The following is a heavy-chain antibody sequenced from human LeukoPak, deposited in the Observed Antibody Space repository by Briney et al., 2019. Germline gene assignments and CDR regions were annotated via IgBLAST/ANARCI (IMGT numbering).Heavy chain of an antibody. J-gene: IGHJ4*02. D-gene: IGHD3-10*01. Sequence: SETLSLTCAVYGGSFSGYYWSWIRQPPGKGLEWIGEINHSGSTNYNPSLKSRVTISVDTSKNQFSLKLSSVTAADTAVYYCARESTMVRGAQDYWGQGTLVTVSS. CDR1: GGSFSGYY. CDR3: ARESTMVRGAQDY. V-gene: IGHV4-34*01. CDR2: INHSGST.